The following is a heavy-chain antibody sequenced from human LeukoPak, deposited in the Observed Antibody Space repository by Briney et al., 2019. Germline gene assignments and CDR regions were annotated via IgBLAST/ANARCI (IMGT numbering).Heavy chain of an antibody. V-gene: IGHV3-9*01. CDR3: AKALGLDYYYYGMDV. CDR1: GFTFDDYA. CDR2: ISWNSGSI. D-gene: IGHD3-16*01. J-gene: IGHJ6*02. Sequence: GGSLRLSCAASGFTFDDYAMHWVRQAPGKGLEWVSGISWNSGSIGYADSVKGRFTISRDNAKNSLYLQMNSLRAEDTALYYCAKALGLDYYYYGMDVWGQGTTVTV.